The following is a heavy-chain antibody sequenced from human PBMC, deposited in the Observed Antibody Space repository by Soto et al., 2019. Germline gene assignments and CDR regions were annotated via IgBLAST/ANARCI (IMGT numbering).Heavy chain of an antibody. V-gene: IGHV1-24*01. CDR3: ATSPVWGSYREWFDP. CDR1: GYTLTELS. D-gene: IGHD3-16*02. Sequence: ASVKGSCKVSGYTLTELSMHWVRQAPGKGLEWMGGFDPEDGETIYAQKFQGRVTMTEDTSTDTAYMELGSLRSEDTAVYYCATSPVWGSYREWFDPWGQGTLVTVSS. J-gene: IGHJ5*02. CDR2: FDPEDGET.